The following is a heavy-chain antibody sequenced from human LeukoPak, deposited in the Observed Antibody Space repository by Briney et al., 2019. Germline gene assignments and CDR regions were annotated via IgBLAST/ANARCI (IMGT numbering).Heavy chain of an antibody. V-gene: IGHV3-23*01. J-gene: IGHJ3*01. CDR2: VSASGGDT. CDR1: GFNLRSNA. D-gene: IGHD5-24*01. CDR3: ARTRDGYNSGAFDL. Sequence: PGGSLRLSCAASGFNLRSNARSWVRQAPGKGLEWVSTVSASGGDTYYTDSVRGRFTISRDNSKNTLYLQMNNLRAEDTALYYCARTRDGYNSGAFDLWGQGTMVTVSS.